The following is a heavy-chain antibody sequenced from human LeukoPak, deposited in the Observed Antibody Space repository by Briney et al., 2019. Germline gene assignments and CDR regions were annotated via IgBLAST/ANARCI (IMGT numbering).Heavy chain of an antibody. V-gene: IGHV3-20*04. J-gene: IGHJ4*02. CDR2: INWNGGST. CDR1: GFTFDDYG. D-gene: IGHD3-3*01. Sequence: GGSLRLSCAAFGFTFDDYGMSWVRQAPGKGLEWVSGINWNGGSTGYADSVKGRFTISRDNAKNSLYLQMNSLRAEDTALYYCARSGGFGVVTYYFDYWGQGTLVTVSS. CDR3: ARSGGFGVVTYYFDY.